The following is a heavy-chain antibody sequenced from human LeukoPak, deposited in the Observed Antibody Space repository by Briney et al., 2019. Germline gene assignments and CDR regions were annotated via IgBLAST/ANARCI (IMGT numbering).Heavy chain of an antibody. V-gene: IGHV3-23*01. J-gene: IGHJ4*02. Sequence: GGSLRLSCAASGFTFSTYSMNWVRQAPGRGREWVSIISGEGATTDYADSVKGRFTISRDNSRNTLYLQMNSLRVEDTAVYYCAKKNLAAAGPNYFDYWGQGTLVTVSS. CDR2: ISGEGATT. CDR3: AKKNLAAAGPNYFDY. CDR1: GFTFSTYS. D-gene: IGHD6-13*01.